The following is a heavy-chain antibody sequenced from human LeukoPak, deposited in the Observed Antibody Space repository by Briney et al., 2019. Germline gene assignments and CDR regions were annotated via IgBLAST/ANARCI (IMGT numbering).Heavy chain of an antibody. CDR3: ARARGAGWYFDL. J-gene: IGHJ2*01. CDR2: TSSSSSTI. Sequence: GGSLRLSCAASGFTFSSYSMDWVRQAPGKGLEWVSYTSSSSSTIKYADSVRGRFTISRDNAENSLYLQMNSLRDEDTAVYYCARARGAGWYFDLWGRGTLVTVSS. V-gene: IGHV3-48*02. D-gene: IGHD2-15*01. CDR1: GFTFSSYS.